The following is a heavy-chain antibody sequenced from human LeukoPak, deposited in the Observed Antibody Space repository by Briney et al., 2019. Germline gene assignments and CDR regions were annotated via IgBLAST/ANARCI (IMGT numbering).Heavy chain of an antibody. CDR3: ARGGDYYDSSGYPDDAFDV. J-gene: IGHJ3*01. Sequence: GASVKVSCKASGGTFSSYAISWVRQAPGQGLEWMGWINPKSGGTKYEQKFQGRVTMTRDTSISTAYMELSRLRSDDAAVFYCARGGDYYDSSGYPDDAFDVWGQGTMVIVSS. CDR2: INPKSGGT. V-gene: IGHV1-2*02. CDR1: GGTFSSYA. D-gene: IGHD3-22*01.